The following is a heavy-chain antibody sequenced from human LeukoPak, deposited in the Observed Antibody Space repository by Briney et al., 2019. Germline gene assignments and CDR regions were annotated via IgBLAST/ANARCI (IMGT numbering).Heavy chain of an antibody. CDR1: GFTFSSYA. CDR3: AKDQLYYYDSSGYT. V-gene: IGHV3-23*01. D-gene: IGHD3-22*01. CDR2: ISGNGGST. J-gene: IGHJ3*01. Sequence: GGSLRLSCAASGFTFSSYAMSWVRQAPGKGLGWVSAISGNGGSTYYADSVKGRFTISRDNSKHTLFLQMNSLRAEDTAVYYCAKDQLYYYDSSGYTWGQGTMVTVSS.